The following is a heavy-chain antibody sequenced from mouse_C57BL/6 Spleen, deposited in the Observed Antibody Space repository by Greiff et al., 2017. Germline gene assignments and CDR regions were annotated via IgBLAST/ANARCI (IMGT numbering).Heavy chain of an antibody. Sequence: EVQLVESGEGLVKPGGSLKLSCAASGFTFSSYAMSWVRQTPEKRLEWVAYISSGGDYIYYADTVKGRFTISRVNARNTLYLQMSSLKSEDTAMYYCTREDYYGSSYGYYAMDYWGQGTSVTVSS. CDR3: TREDYYGSSYGYYAMDY. CDR2: ISSGGDYI. V-gene: IGHV5-9-1*02. J-gene: IGHJ4*01. CDR1: GFTFSSYA. D-gene: IGHD1-1*01.